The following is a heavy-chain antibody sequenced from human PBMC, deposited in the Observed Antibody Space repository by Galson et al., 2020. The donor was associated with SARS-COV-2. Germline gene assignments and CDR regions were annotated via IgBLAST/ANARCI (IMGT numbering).Heavy chain of an antibody. CDR3: SAPKPYGTTWFGRIDD. Sequence: GESLKISCAVSGFTLTTYAMTWVRQAPGKGLEWVSSVSGLDGATYYADSVKGRFTISRDNSKNTLFLQMNSLRAEDTAVYYCSAPKPYGTTWFGRIDDWGQGTLVTVSS. CDR1: GFTLTTYA. D-gene: IGHD3-10*01. CDR2: VSGLDGAT. V-gene: IGHV3-23*01. J-gene: IGHJ4*02.